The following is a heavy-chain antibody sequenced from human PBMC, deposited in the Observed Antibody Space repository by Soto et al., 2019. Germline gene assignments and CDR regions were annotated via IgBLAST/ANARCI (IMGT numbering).Heavy chain of an antibody. J-gene: IGHJ4*02. D-gene: IGHD1-7*01. CDR3: ARDRGNWNYDGYFDC. Sequence: QVQLVESGGGVVQPGRSLRLSCAASGFTFSRYAMHWVRQAPGRGLEWVAVISYDGSNKYYADSVKGRFTISRDNSKNTLYLQMNSLRAEDTAVYYCARDRGNWNYDGYFDCWGQGTLVTVSS. CDR1: GFTFSRYA. V-gene: IGHV3-30-3*01. CDR2: ISYDGSNK.